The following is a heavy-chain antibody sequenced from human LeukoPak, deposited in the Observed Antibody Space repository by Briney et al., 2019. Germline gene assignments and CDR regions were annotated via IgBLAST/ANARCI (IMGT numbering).Heavy chain of an antibody. Sequence: GGSLRLSCAASGFSFRNYAMNWVRQAPGKGLEWVSGISGSGGSTYYADSVNGRFTISRDNSKNTLFLQMNSLRAEDTAIYYCANLTPVVGAPWGQGTLVTVSS. CDR3: ANLTPVVGAP. D-gene: IGHD1-26*01. CDR2: ISGSGGST. CDR1: GFSFRNYA. J-gene: IGHJ5*02. V-gene: IGHV3-23*01.